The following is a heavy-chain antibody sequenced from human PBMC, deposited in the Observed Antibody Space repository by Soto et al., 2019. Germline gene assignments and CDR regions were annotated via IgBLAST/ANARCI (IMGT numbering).Heavy chain of an antibody. V-gene: IGHV3-23*01. Sequence: PGVSLRLSFAASGFTFSSYAMSWVRQAPGKGLEWVSAISGSGGSTYYADSVKGRFTISRDNSKNTLYLQMNSLRAEDTAVYYCAKDPYLVVVAAHFDYWGQGTLVTVS. J-gene: IGHJ4*02. D-gene: IGHD2-15*01. CDR2: ISGSGGST. CDR3: AKDPYLVVVAAHFDY. CDR1: GFTFSSYA.